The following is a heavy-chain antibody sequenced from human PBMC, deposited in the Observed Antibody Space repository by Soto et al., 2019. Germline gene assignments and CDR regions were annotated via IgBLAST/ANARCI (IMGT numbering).Heavy chain of an antibody. J-gene: IGHJ6*02. D-gene: IGHD2-8*01. CDR2: IFPGDSDT. CDR3: ARRGGYCSNGVCYINYYYGMDV. V-gene: IGHV5-51*01. CDR1: GYSFTNYW. Sequence: GESLKISCKGSGYSFTNYWIGWVRQMPGKGLEWMGIIFPGDSDTRYNPSFQGQVTISADRSSSTAYLQWSSLKASDTAMYYCARRGGYCSNGVCYINYYYGMDVWGQGTTVTVSS.